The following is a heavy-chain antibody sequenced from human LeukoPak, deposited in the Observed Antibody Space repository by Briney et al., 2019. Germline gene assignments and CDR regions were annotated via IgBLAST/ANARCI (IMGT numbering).Heavy chain of an antibody. CDR3: ARADATYYDSSGYYSWFDP. CDR1: GYTFTGYY. V-gene: IGHV1-2*02. J-gene: IGHJ5*02. D-gene: IGHD3-22*01. CDR2: INPNSGGT. Sequence: ASVKVSWKASGYTFTGYYMHWVRQAPGQGLEWMGWINPNSGGTNYAQKFQGRVTMTRDTSISTAYMELSRLRSDDTAVYYCARADATYYDSSGYYSWFDPWGQGTLVTVSS.